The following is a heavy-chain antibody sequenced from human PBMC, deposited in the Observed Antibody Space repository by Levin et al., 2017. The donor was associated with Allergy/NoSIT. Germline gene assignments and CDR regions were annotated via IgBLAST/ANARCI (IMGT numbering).Heavy chain of an antibody. D-gene: IGHD3-22*01. J-gene: IGHJ6*02. CDR1: GSSLSAYG. Sequence: GGSLRLSCAASGSSLSAYGMHWVRQAPGKGLEWVAVISYDGNNKYYVGSVRGRFTISRDNSKNPLYLQMNSLRPEDTAVYYCAKDRAENCESCGQTVSYFYFYGMDVWGQGTTVTVSS. V-gene: IGHV3-30*18. CDR3: AKDRAENCESCGQTVSYFYFYGMDV. CDR2: ISYDGNNK.